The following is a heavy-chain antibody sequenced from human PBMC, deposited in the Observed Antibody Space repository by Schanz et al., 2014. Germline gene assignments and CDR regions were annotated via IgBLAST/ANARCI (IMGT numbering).Heavy chain of an antibody. D-gene: IGHD3-10*02. CDR3: AKRFHCSGSHPFDY. CDR2: IDGRGITT. Sequence: EVQLVESGGGLVKPGGSLRLSCTASGFSFDSYNMTWVRQAPGKGLEWVAIIDGRGITTFYADSVKGRFTISRDNAKNTVYLQMNSLRDDDTAVYYCAKRFHCSGSHPFDYWGQGTLVTVSS. J-gene: IGHJ4*02. V-gene: IGHV3-23*04. CDR1: GFSFDSYN.